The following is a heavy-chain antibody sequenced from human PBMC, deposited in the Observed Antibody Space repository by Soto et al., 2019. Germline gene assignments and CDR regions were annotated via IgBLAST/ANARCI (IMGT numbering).Heavy chain of an antibody. Sequence: LRLSCAASGFTFSSYAMSWVRQAPGKGLEWVSAISGSGGSTYYADSVKGRFTISRDNSKNTLYLQMNSLRAEDTAVYYCAKDILNYYHFDYWGQGTLVTVSS. CDR3: AKDILNYYHFDY. CDR1: GFTFSSYA. CDR2: ISGSGGST. J-gene: IGHJ4*02. V-gene: IGHV3-23*01. D-gene: IGHD3-22*01.